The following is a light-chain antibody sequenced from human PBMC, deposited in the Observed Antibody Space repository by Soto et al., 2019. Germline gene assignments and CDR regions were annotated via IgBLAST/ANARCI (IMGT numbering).Light chain of an antibody. Sequence: EIVLTQSPGTLSLSPGERATLSCRASQTVGSAYLAWYQHKPGQAPRLLIYGTPSRATVIPDSISGSGSGTDFNLTISRLEPEYFAVYYCQQDGSSRWTFGEGTKVEAK. V-gene: IGKV3-20*01. CDR1: QTVGSAY. CDR3: QQDGSSRWT. J-gene: IGKJ1*01. CDR2: GTP.